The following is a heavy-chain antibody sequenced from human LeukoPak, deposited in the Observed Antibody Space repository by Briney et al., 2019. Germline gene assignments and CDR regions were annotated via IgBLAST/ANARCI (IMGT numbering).Heavy chain of an antibody. V-gene: IGHV5-51*01. CDR1: GYSFTSYW. Sequence: GESLKISCKGSGYSFTSYWIGWVRQMPGKGLEWMGIIYPGDSDTRYSPSFQGQVTISADKSISTAYLQWSSLKASDTAMYYCARLAPIFYDFWSVYTNWFDPWGQGTLVTVSS. CDR2: IYPGDSDT. CDR3: ARLAPIFYDFWSVYTNWFDP. J-gene: IGHJ5*02. D-gene: IGHD3-3*01.